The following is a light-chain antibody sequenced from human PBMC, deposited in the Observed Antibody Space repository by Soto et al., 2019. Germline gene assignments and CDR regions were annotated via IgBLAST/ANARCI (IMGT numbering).Light chain of an antibody. CDR1: QSVSNSF. J-gene: IGKJ1*01. CDR2: AAS. Sequence: VVTQSPGTLSLSTGERASLSCRAIQSVSNSFLAWYQQKAGQSPRLLIYAASARAPDIPDRFSGSGSGTDFTLTISGLEPEDLAVYYCQQYGYSPPWTFGQGTKVDIK. CDR3: QQYGYSPPWT. V-gene: IGKV3-20*01.